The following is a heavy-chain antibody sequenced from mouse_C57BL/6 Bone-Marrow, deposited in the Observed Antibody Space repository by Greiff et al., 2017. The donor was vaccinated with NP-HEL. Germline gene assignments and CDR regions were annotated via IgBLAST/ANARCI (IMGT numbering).Heavy chain of an antibody. CDR3: ARRFDY. CDR2: IDPSDSEP. V-gene: IGHV1-52*01. Sequence: QVQLQQPGAELVRPGSSVKLSCKASGYTFTSYWMHWVKQRPIQGLEWIGNIDPSDSEPHYNQKFKDKATLTVDKSSSTAYLQLSSLTSEDYAVYYCARRFDYWGQGTTLTVSS. J-gene: IGHJ2*01. CDR1: GYTFTSYW.